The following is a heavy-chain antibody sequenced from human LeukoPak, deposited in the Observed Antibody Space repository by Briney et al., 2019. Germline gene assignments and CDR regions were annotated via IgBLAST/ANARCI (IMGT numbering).Heavy chain of an antibody. V-gene: IGHV3-23*01. CDR2: ISGSGGST. CDR3: AKVLLWFGELPYYFDY. CDR1: GFTFSSYA. D-gene: IGHD3-10*01. Sequence: PGGSLRLSCAASGFTFSSYAMSWVRQAPGKGLEWVSAISGSGGSTYYADSVKGRFTISRDNSKNTLYLQMNGLRAEDTAVYYCAKVLLWFGELPYYFDYWGQGTLVTVSS. J-gene: IGHJ4*02.